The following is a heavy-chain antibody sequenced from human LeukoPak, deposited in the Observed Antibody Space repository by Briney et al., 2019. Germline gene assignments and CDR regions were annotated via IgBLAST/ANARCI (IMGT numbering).Heavy chain of an antibody. J-gene: IGHJ6*02. CDR3: ARSAYCGGDCYLGDYYGMDV. CDR2: ISYDGSNK. CDR1: GFTFSSYA. V-gene: IGHV3-30-3*01. Sequence: SGGSLRLSCAASGFTFSSYAMHWVRQAPGKGLEWVAVISYDGSNKYYADPVKGRFTISRDNSKNTLYLQMNSLRAEDTAVYYCARSAYCGGDCYLGDYYGMDVWGQGTTVTVSS. D-gene: IGHD2-21*02.